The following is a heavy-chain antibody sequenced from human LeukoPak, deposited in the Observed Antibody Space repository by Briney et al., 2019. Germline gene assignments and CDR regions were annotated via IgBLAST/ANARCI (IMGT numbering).Heavy chain of an antibody. D-gene: IGHD3-22*01. Sequence: PSETLSLTCTVSGGSISSSSYYWSWIRQPPGKGLEWIGSIYYSGSTYYNPSLKSRVTISVDTSKNQFSLKLSSVTAADTAVYYCARSPFYDSSGYSEFDYWGQGTLVTVSS. V-gene: IGHV4-39*07. CDR1: GGSISSSSYY. J-gene: IGHJ4*02. CDR3: ARSPFYDSSGYSEFDY. CDR2: IYYSGST.